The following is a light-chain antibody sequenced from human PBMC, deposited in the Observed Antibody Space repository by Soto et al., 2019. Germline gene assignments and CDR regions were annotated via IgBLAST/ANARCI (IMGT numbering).Light chain of an antibody. V-gene: IGKV3-20*01. J-gene: IGKJ1*01. CDR2: GAS. CDR1: QSVGSNY. Sequence: EIVLTQSPGTLSLSPGERATLSCRASQSVGSNYLAWYQPKPGQAPRLLIYGASSRATGIPDRFSGSGSGTDFTLTICRLEPEDFAVYYCQQYGRSPWTFGQGTKVEI. CDR3: QQYGRSPWT.